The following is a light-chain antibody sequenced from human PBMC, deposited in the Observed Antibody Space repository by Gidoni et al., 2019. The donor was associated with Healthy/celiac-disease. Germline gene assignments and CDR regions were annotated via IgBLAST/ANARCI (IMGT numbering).Light chain of an antibody. Sequence: DIQMTKSPSSLSASVGDRVTITCRASQSSSSYLNWYQQKPGKAPKLLIYASSSLQSGVPPRFSGSGSGAYFTLTISSLHPEDFTTYYCQQSYSTPRTFGPGTKVEIK. J-gene: IGKJ1*01. CDR3: QQSYSTPRT. CDR2: ASS. V-gene: IGKV1-39*01. CDR1: QSSSSY.